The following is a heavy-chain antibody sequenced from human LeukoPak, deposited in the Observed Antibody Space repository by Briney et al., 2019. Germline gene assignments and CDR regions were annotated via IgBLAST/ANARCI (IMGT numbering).Heavy chain of an antibody. J-gene: IGHJ4*02. V-gene: IGHV3-11*04. Sequence: KPGGALRLSCAASGFTFSDYYMSWIRQAPGKGLEWVSYISSSGSTIYYADSVKGRFTISRDSAKDSLYLQMNSLRAEDTAVYYCARVGNFYGGHNYFDYRGQGTLVTVSS. CDR1: GFTFSDYY. D-gene: IGHD4/OR15-4a*01. CDR2: ISSSGSTI. CDR3: ARVGNFYGGHNYFDY.